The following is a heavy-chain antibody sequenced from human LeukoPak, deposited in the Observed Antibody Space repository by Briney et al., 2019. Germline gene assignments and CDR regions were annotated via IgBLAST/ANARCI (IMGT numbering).Heavy chain of an antibody. CDR3: ARDYGSGAGTFDI. CDR1: GFTFKTYS. J-gene: IGHJ3*02. Sequence: PGGSLRLSCVVSGFTFKTYSMNWVRQAPGKGLEWVSVVYSGGSTFYADSVKGRFTISRDNSKNTLYLQMNSLRAEDTAVYYCARDYGSGAGTFDIWGQGTMVTVSS. CDR2: VYSGGST. V-gene: IGHV3-53*01. D-gene: IGHD3-10*01.